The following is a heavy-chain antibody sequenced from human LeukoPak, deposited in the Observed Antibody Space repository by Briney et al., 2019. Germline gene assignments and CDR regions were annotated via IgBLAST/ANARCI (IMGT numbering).Heavy chain of an antibody. Sequence: GGSLRLSCVASGFTFSSDFMHWIRQAPGEGLMWVSQISGDETYTNYADSVKGRFTISRDNAKNSLYLQMNSLRAEDTAVYYCARDDRFGELLLDYWGQGTLVTVSS. D-gene: IGHD3-10*01. CDR2: ISGDETYT. CDR3: ARDDRFGELLLDY. CDR1: GFTFSSDF. V-gene: IGHV3-74*01. J-gene: IGHJ4*02.